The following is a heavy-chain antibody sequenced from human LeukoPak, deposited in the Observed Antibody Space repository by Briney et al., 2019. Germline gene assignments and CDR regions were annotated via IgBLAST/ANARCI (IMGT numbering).Heavy chain of an antibody. Sequence: GGSLRLFCAASGFTFSTYAMSWVRQAPGKGLEWVSAIGGSGVGTYYADSVKGRFTISRDNSKTTLDLQMNSLRAEDTAVYYCAKGFSGHDSDFDYWGQGTPVTVSS. J-gene: IGHJ4*02. CDR1: GFTFSTYA. V-gene: IGHV3-23*01. D-gene: IGHD5-12*01. CDR2: IGGSGVGT. CDR3: AKGFSGHDSDFDY.